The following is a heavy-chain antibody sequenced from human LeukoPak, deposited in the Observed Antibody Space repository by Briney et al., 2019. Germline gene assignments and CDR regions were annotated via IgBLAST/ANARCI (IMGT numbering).Heavy chain of an antibody. CDR1: GFTFSSYS. J-gene: IGHJ3*02. Sequence: PGGSLRLSCTASGFTFSSYSMNWVRQPPGKGLEWIGEINHSGSTNYNPSLKSRVTISVDTSKNQFSLKLSSVTAADTAVYYCARAGLGSLRRLRGNAFDIWGQGTMVTVSS. CDR2: INHSGST. CDR3: ARAGLGSLRRLRGNAFDI. D-gene: IGHD4-17*01. V-gene: IGHV4-34*01.